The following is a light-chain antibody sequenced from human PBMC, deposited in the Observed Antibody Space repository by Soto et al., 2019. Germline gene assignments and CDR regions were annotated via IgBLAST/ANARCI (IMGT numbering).Light chain of an antibody. V-gene: IGLV7-46*01. CDR3: LLSYPSGWV. J-gene: IGLJ3*02. CDR2: DTS. Sequence: QAVVTQEPSVTVSPGGTVTLTCGSDTGAVTPGHYPYWFQQKPGQAPKTLVYDTSNRQSLTPARFSGSLTGGKAALTLSGAQLDDEADYYCLLSYPSGWVFGGGTKLTVL. CDR1: TGAVTPGHY.